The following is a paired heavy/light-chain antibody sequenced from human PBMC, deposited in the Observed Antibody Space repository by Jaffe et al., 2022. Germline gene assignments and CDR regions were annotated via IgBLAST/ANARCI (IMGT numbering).Light chain of an antibody. J-gene: IGLJ2*01. CDR1: ALSKQY. CDR2: KDS. Sequence: SYELTQPPLVSVSPGQTARITCSGDALSKQYAYWYQQKPGQAPVVVIYKDSERPLGIPERFSGSNSGTTVTLTISGVQAEDEADYYCQSTDSSGTLGVFGGGTKLTVL. CDR3: QSTDSSGTLGV. V-gene: IGLV3-25*03.
Heavy chain of an antibody. V-gene: IGHV3-30*02. CDR3: AKDALSMIVLVLYGVLEGIDY. D-gene: IGHD2-8*02. J-gene: IGHJ4*02. Sequence: QVHLVESGGGVVQPGGSLRLSCAASGFTFSNYGMHWVRQAPGKGLEWVAFIHYDGNKKYYADSVKGRFTISRDNSKNTLYLQMNSLRAEDTAVYYCAKDALSMIVLVLYGVLEGIDYWGQGTLVTVSS. CDR2: IHYDGNKK. CDR1: GFTFSNYG.